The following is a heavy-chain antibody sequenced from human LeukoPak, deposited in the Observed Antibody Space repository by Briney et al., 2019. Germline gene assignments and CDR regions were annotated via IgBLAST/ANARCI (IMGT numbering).Heavy chain of an antibody. D-gene: IGHD6-13*01. CDR3: ARDGRPIAAAEGNWFDP. Sequence: ASVKVSCKASGYTFTSYGISWVRQAPGQGLEWMGWISAYNGNTNYAQKLQGRVTMTTDTSTSTAYMELRSLRSDDTAVYYCARDGRPIAAAEGNWFDPWGQRTLVTVSS. CDR2: ISAYNGNT. V-gene: IGHV1-18*01. J-gene: IGHJ5*02. CDR1: GYTFTSYG.